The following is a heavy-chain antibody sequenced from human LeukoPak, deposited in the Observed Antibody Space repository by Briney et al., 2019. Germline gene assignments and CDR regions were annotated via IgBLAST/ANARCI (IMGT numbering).Heavy chain of an antibody. CDR1: GFTFIRYG. Sequence: PGRSLRLSFPASGFTFIRYGMHWVGQAPGKGLDWVAVIWHDGSYEYYADSVKGRFTISRDSFKNTLYLQMNSLRAEDTAVYYCAKDGVGATSLDCWGQGTLVTVSS. D-gene: IGHD1-26*01. CDR2: IWHDGSYE. CDR3: AKDGVGATSLDC. V-gene: IGHV3-33*06. J-gene: IGHJ4*02.